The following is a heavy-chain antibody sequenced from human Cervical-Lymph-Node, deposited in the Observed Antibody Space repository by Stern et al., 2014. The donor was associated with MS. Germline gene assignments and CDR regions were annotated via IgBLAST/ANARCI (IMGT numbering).Heavy chain of an antibody. V-gene: IGHV4-39*01. CDR2: IYYSGST. Sequence: QLQLQESGPGLVKPSETLSLTCTVSGGSISSSSYYWGWIRQPPGKGLEWIGSIYYSGSTYYNPSLKSRVTISVDTSQNQFSLKLSSVTAADTAVYYCASAVERTSSGNFDYWGQGTLVTVSS. CDR1: GGSISSSSYY. D-gene: IGHD1-1*01. J-gene: IGHJ4*02. CDR3: ASAVERTSSGNFDY.